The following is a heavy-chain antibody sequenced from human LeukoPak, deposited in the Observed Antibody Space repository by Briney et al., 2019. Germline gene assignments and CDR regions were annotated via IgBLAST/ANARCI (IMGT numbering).Heavy chain of an antibody. CDR2: FDRENDET. V-gene: IGHV1-24*01. D-gene: IGHD4-11*01. Sequence: AQVKLSCTVSGFILTEVSIHWLRQAPRKGPEWMGSFDRENDETIYSHNFQGRVAMTEDTSADTAYMELTSLRSDDTAVYYCVADHYNNHGNFDFWGQGTLAIVSS. J-gene: IGHJ4*02. CDR3: VADHYNNHGNFDF. CDR1: GFILTEVS.